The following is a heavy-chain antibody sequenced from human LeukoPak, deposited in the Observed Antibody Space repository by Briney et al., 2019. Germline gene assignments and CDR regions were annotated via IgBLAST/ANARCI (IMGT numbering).Heavy chain of an antibody. Sequence: SETLSLTCAVYGGSFSGYYWSWLRQPPGKGLEWIGEINHSGSTNYNPSLKSRVTISVDTSKNQFSLKLSSVTAADTAVYYCARGPPPYYYDSSGYYKRTNAYYFDYWGQGTLVTVSS. V-gene: IGHV4-34*01. D-gene: IGHD3-22*01. CDR3: ARGPPPYYYDSSGYYKRTNAYYFDY. J-gene: IGHJ4*02. CDR1: GGSFSGYY. CDR2: INHSGST.